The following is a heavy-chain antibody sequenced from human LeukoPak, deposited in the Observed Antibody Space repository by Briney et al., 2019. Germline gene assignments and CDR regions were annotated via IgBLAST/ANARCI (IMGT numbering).Heavy chain of an antibody. J-gene: IGHJ4*02. CDR1: GFSFSTNG. Sequence: GGSLRLSCAASGFSFSTNGMHWVRQAPGKGLEWVSHINDRGNRIYYADSVKGRFTISRDIAKNSLYLQMNSLRDEDTAVYYCGRDFKWSFDSWGQGILVTVSS. D-gene: IGHD1-26*01. CDR3: GRDFKWSFDS. CDR2: INDRGNRI. V-gene: IGHV3-48*02.